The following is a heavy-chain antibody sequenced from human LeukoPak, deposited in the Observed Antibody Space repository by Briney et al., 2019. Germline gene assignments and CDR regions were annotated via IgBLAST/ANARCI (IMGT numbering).Heavy chain of an antibody. J-gene: IGHJ4*02. D-gene: IGHD3-10*01. CDR3: ARDFRGYYSSGSARAYY. Sequence: ASVKVSCKASGYTFTSYGISWVRQAPGQGLEWMGWISAYNGNTNYAQKLQGRVTMTTDTSTSTAYMELRSLRSDDTAVYYCARDFRGYYSSGSARAYYWGQGTLVTVTS. CDR1: GYTFTSYG. CDR2: ISAYNGNT. V-gene: IGHV1-18*04.